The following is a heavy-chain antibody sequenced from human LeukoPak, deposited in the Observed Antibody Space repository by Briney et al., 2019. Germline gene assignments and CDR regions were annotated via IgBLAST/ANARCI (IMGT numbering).Heavy chain of an antibody. D-gene: IGHD3-3*01. CDR3: ARSTIFGGFDY. V-gene: IGHV4-59*01. Sequence: PSETLSLTCTVSGGSISSYYCSWIRQPPGKGLEWIGYIYYSGSTNYNPSLKSRVTISVDTSKNQFSLKLSSVTAADTAVYYCARSTIFGGFDYWGQGTLVTVSS. CDR2: IYYSGST. CDR1: GGSISSYY. J-gene: IGHJ4*02.